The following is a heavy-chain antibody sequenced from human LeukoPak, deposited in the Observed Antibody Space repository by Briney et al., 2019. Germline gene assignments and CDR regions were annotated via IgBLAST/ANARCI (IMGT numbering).Heavy chain of an antibody. CDR1: GFTFSIYG. CDR2: ISFDGSNK. J-gene: IGHJ6*02. D-gene: IGHD3-22*01. V-gene: IGHV3-30*18. Sequence: QPGRSLRLSCAASGFTFSIYGMHWVRQAPGKGLEWVAVISFDGSNKYYAVSVKGRFTISRDNAKNTLYLQMNSLGAEDTAVYYCAKGSKDYYDDTAYYSHGMDVWGQGTTVTVSS. CDR3: AKGSKDYYDDTAYYSHGMDV.